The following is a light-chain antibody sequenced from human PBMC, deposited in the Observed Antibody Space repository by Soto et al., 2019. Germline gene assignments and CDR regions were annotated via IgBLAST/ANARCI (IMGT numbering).Light chain of an antibody. J-gene: IGKJ2*01. CDR2: KVS. CDR3: MQATHYRLYT. V-gene: IGKV2-24*01. CDR1: QSLEHSDGNTY. Sequence: DVVMTQTPRSSPVPLGQPASISCRSSQSLEHSDGNTYFNWLHQRPGQPPRLLIYKVSHRFSGVPDRFSGSCAGTDFTLKISRVEAEDVGIYYCMQATHYRLYTFGPGTKLEI.